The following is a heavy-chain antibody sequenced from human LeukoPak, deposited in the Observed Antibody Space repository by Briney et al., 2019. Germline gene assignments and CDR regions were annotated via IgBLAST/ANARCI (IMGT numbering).Heavy chain of an antibody. CDR2: IYYSGST. D-gene: IGHD1-14*01. J-gene: IGHJ4*02. Sequence: SETLSLTCTVSGGSISSYYWSWIRQPPGKGLEWIGYIYYSGSTNYNPSLKSRVTISVDTSKNQFSLKLTSVTAADTAVYYCAGGPDSRKAGYWGPGTLVTVSS. CDR3: AGGPDSRKAGY. CDR1: GGSISSYY. V-gene: IGHV4-59*12.